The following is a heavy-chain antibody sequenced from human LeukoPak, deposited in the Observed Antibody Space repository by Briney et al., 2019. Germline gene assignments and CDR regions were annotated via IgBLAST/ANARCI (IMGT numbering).Heavy chain of an antibody. Sequence: GESLKISCKGSGYSFTSYWIGWVRQMPGKGLECMGIIYPGDSDTRYSPSFQGQVTISADKSINTAYLQWSSLKASDTAMYYCARHKRETTVVTPYYYYGMDVWGQGTTVTVSS. CDR1: GYSFTSYW. CDR3: ARHKRETTVVTPYYYYGMDV. J-gene: IGHJ6*02. CDR2: IYPGDSDT. V-gene: IGHV5-51*01. D-gene: IGHD4-23*01.